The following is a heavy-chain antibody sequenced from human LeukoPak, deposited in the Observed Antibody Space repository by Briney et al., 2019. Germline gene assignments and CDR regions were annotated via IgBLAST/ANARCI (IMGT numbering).Heavy chain of an antibody. J-gene: IGHJ5*02. Sequence: SVKVSCKASGGTFSSYAISWVRQAPGQGLEWMGGIIPIFGTANYAQKFQGGVTITTDDSTSTTYMELSSVRSEDTAVYYCASAIAAAGDGDNWFDPWGQGTLVTVSS. V-gene: IGHV1-69*05. CDR1: GGTFSSYA. D-gene: IGHD6-13*01. CDR3: ASAIAAAGDGDNWFDP. CDR2: IIPIFGTA.